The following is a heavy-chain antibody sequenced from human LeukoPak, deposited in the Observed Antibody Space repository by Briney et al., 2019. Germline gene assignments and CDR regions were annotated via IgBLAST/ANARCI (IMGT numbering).Heavy chain of an antibody. CDR3: ASTSGYYYYGMDV. Sequence: SETLSLTCTVSGGSISSYYWSWIRQSPGKGLEWIGYIYYSGSTNYNPSLKSRVTISVDTSKNQFSLKLSSVTAADTAVYYCASTSGYYYYGMDVWGQGTTVTVSS. J-gene: IGHJ6*02. D-gene: IGHD2-15*01. V-gene: IGHV4-59*01. CDR1: GGSISSYY. CDR2: IYYSGST.